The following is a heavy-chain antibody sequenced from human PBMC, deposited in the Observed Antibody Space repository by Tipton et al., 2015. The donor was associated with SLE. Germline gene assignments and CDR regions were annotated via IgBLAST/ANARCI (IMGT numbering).Heavy chain of an antibody. CDR2: INHSGST. Sequence: TLSLTCTVSGGSISSHYWSWIRQPPGKGLEWIGEINHSGSTNYNPSLKSRVTISVDTSKNQFSLQLNSVTPEDTAVYYCARDRGELLGDAFDIWGQGTMVTVSS. J-gene: IGHJ3*02. D-gene: IGHD1-26*01. CDR3: ARDRGELLGDAFDI. CDR1: GGSISSHY. V-gene: IGHV4-34*01.